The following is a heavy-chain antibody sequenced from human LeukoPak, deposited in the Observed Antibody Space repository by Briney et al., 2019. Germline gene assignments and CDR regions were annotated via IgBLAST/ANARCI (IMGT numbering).Heavy chain of an antibody. CDR3: ANGNRCTSPNCLGYYYFYMDV. CDR2: FSGSGGTT. D-gene: IGHD2-8*01. V-gene: IGHV3-23*01. Sequence: GGSLRLSCAASGFTFSSYAMNWVRQAPGRGLEWVSGFSGSGGTTYYADSVKGRFTISTDNSKNTLSLQMNSLRAKDTAVYYCANGNRCTSPNCLGYYYFYMDVWGKGTTVTVSS. CDR1: GFTFSSYA. J-gene: IGHJ6*03.